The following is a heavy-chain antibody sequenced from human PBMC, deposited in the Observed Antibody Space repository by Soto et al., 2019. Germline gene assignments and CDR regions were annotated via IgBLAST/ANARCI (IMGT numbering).Heavy chain of an antibody. CDR2: ISSDGRET. V-gene: IGHV3-7*03. D-gene: IGHD2-2*01. CDR3: ARFRYCSSTSCYAPPYYYYYGMDV. Sequence: EVQLVESGGGLVQPGGSLRLSCAASGFTFSDFWMNWVRQAPEKGLEWVAYISSDGRETNHVASVKGRFTISRDNAKNSLYLQMNSLRAEDTAVYYCARFRYCSSTSCYAPPYYYYYGMDVWGQGTTVTVSS. CDR1: GFTFSDFW. J-gene: IGHJ6*02.